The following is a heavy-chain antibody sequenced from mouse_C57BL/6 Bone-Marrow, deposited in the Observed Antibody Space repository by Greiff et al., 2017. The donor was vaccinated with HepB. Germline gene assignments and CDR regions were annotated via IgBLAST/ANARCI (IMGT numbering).Heavy chain of an antibody. D-gene: IGHD2-1*01. CDR1: GYTFTSYW. Sequence: VQLQQPGAELVKPGASVKLSCTASGYTFTSYWMHWVKQRPGQGLEWIGMIHPNSGSTNYNEKFKSKATLTVNNYTSTAYMQLNSLTSEDAAVYCCGDGNWYFDVWGRGTTVTVSS. CDR2: IHPNSGST. V-gene: IGHV1-64*01. J-gene: IGHJ1*03. CDR3: GDGNWYFDV.